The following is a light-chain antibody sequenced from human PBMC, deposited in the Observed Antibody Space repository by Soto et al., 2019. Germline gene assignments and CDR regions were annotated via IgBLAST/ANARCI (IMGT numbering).Light chain of an antibody. CDR3: QQYNNWPRT. V-gene: IGKV3-15*01. CDR2: GAS. J-gene: IGKJ1*01. CDR1: QNVSSN. Sequence: ERVMTQSPATLSVSPGERTTLSYRASQNVSSNLAWYQQKPGQAPRLLIYGASTRATGISARFSGSGSGTEFTLTICSLLSEDFAVYYCQQYNNWPRTFGQGTKVDIK.